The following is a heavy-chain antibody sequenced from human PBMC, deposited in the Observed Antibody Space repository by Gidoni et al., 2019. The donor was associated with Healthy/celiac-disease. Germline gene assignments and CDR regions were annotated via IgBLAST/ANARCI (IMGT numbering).Heavy chain of an antibody. D-gene: IGHD6-6*01. CDR2: ISYDGSNK. V-gene: IGHV3-30*01. Sequence: QVQLVESGGGVVQPGRSLRLSCAASGFTFGSHATHWVRQAPGKGLEWVAVISYDGSNKYYADSVKGRFTISRDNSKNTLYLQMNSLRAEDTAVYYCARDEYSSLNYYYYYGMDVWGQGTTVTVSS. J-gene: IGHJ6*02. CDR1: GFTFGSHA. CDR3: ARDEYSSLNYYYYYGMDV.